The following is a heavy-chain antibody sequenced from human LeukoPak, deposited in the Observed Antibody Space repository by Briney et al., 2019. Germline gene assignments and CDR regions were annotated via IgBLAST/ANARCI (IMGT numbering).Heavy chain of an antibody. J-gene: IGHJ4*02. CDR1: GFTFSSYA. D-gene: IGHD2-15*01. Sequence: GGSLRLSCAASGFTFSSYAMSWVRQAPGKGLEWVSYISSSSSTIYYADSVKGRFTISRDNAKNSLYLQMNSLRAEDTAVYYCARETIVVVVAATEFDYWGQGTLVTVSS. CDR2: ISSSSSTI. V-gene: IGHV3-48*04. CDR3: ARETIVVVVAATEFDY.